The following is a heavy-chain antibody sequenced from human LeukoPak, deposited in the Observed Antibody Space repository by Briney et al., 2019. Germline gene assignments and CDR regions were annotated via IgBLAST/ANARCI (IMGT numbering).Heavy chain of an antibody. CDR2: IYTSGST. CDR3: AIEYSSSSSFDY. Sequence: SETLSLTCTVSGGSISSGSYYWSWIRQPAGKGLEWIGRIYTSGSTNYNPSLKSRVTISVDTSKNQFSLKLSSVTAADTAVYYCAIEYSSSSSFDYWGQGTLVTVSS. D-gene: IGHD6-6*01. CDR1: GGSISSGSYY. V-gene: IGHV4-61*02. J-gene: IGHJ4*02.